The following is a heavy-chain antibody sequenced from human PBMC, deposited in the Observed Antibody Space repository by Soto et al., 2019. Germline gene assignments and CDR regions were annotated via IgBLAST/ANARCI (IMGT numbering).Heavy chain of an antibody. CDR3: ARSPVITAYYFDY. D-gene: IGHD1-20*01. J-gene: IGHJ4*02. CDR2: IYYSGST. Sequence: SETLSLTCTVSGGSISSGDYYWNWIRQHPGKGLEWLGYIYYSGSTSYNPSLKSRITISVDTSKNQFSLKLSSVTAADTAVFYCARSPVITAYYFDYWGQGTLVTVSS. CDR1: GGSISSGDYY. V-gene: IGHV4-31*03.